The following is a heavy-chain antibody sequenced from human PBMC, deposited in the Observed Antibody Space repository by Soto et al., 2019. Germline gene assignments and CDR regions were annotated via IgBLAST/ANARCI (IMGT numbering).Heavy chain of an antibody. V-gene: IGHV1-18*01. J-gene: IGHJ5*02. Sequence: ASVKVSCKASGGTFNTYGINWVRQAPGQGLELMGWISAYDGKTTYAEKFQGRVTLTTDTSTSTAYMELRSLRSDETAIYYCARDPHEFWTSYWFDPWGQGTPVTVSS. CDR1: GGTFNTYG. CDR3: ARDPHEFWTSYWFDP. D-gene: IGHD3-3*01. CDR2: ISAYDGKT.